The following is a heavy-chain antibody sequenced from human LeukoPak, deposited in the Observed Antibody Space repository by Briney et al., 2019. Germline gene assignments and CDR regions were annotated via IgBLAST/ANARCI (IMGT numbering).Heavy chain of an antibody. J-gene: IGHJ4*02. D-gene: IGHD3-22*01. CDR3: ARGGYYYDSSGYSHLPDY. CDR2: IIPIVGTT. CDR1: GYTFTGYY. Sequence: SVKVSCKASGYTFTGYYMHWVRQAPGQGLEWMGGIIPIVGTTNYAQVFQGRVTITADESTSTAYMELSSLRSEDTAVYYCARGGYYYDSSGYSHLPDYWGQGTLVTVSA. V-gene: IGHV1-69*13.